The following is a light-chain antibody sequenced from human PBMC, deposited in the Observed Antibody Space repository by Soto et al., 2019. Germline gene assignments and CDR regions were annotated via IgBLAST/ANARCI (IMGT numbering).Light chain of an antibody. CDR3: QQYNNWLRT. V-gene: IGKV3-15*01. Sequence: EIVMTQSPATLSVSPGERATLSCRASQSVSSNLAWYQQKPGQAPRLLIYGASTRATGIPARISGSGSGTEVTLTISSLQSEDFGLYYCQQYNNWLRTFGQGTKVEIK. CDR2: GAS. CDR1: QSVSSN. J-gene: IGKJ1*01.